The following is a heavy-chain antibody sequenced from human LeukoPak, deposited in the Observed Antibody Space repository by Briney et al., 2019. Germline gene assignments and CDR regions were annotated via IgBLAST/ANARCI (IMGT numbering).Heavy chain of an antibody. D-gene: IGHD4-11*01. J-gene: IGHJ4*02. CDR3: ARVTYSNYAGY. Sequence: PSETLSFTCTVSGYSISSGYYWGWIRQPPGKWLEWIGSIYHSGSTYYNPSLKSPVTISVDTSKNQFSLKLSSVTAADTAVYYCARVTYSNYAGYWGQGTLVTVSS. CDR1: GYSISSGYY. V-gene: IGHV4-38-2*02. CDR2: IYHSGST.